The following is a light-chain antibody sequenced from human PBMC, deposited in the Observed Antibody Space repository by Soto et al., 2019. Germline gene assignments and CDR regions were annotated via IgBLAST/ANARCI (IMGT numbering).Light chain of an antibody. CDR1: SSDIGGFYY. J-gene: IGLJ1*01. CDR3: QSYDSSLSGYV. Sequence: QSVLTQPASVSGSPGQSITISCTGTSSDIGGFYYVSWYQHHPGTAPKLLIYGNSNRPSGVPDRFSGSKSGTSASLAITGLQAEDEADYYCQSYDSSLSGYVFGTGTKVTVL. CDR2: GNS. V-gene: IGLV1-40*01.